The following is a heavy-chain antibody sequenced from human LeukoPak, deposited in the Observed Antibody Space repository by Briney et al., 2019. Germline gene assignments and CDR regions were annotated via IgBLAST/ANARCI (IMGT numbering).Heavy chain of an antibody. D-gene: IGHD6-13*01. Sequence: GGSLRLSCAASGFTFSSYGMHWVRQAPGKGLEWVAVISYDGSNKYYADPVKGRFTISRDNSKNTLYLQMNSLRAEDTAVYYCAKASGLAAAGNFDYWGQGTLVTVSS. CDR2: ISYDGSNK. CDR3: AKASGLAAAGNFDY. J-gene: IGHJ4*02. CDR1: GFTFSSYG. V-gene: IGHV3-30*18.